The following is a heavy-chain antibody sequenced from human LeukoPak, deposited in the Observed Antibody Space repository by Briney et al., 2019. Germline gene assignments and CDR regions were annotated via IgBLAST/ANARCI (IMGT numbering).Heavy chain of an antibody. CDR3: ARYRITMVRGVIIGRWFDP. J-gene: IGHJ5*02. CDR1: GYTFTSYD. V-gene: IGHV1-8*01. Sequence: ASVKVSCKASGYTFTSYDINWVRQATGQGLEWMGWMNPNSGNTGYAQKFQGRVTMTRNTSISTAYMELSSLRSEDTAVYYCARYRITMVRGVIIGRWFDPWGQGTLVTVSS. CDR2: MNPNSGNT. D-gene: IGHD3-10*01.